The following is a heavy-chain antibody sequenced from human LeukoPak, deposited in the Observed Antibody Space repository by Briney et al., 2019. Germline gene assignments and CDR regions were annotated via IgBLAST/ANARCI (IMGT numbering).Heavy chain of an antibody. CDR3: AREGSIYYYDSSGYLGY. D-gene: IGHD3-22*01. CDR2: IYSGGNT. CDR1: GDSISSGTYY. V-gene: IGHV4-61*02. J-gene: IGHJ4*02. Sequence: SQTLSLTSTVSGDSISSGTYYWSWIRQPAGKGLEWIGRIYSGGNTNYNPSLKSRVTISVDTSKNQFSLKLSSVTAADTAVYYCAREGSIYYYDSSGYLGYWGQGTLVTVSS.